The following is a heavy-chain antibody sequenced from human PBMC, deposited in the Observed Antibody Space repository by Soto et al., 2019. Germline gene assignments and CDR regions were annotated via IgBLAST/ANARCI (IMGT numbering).Heavy chain of an antibody. CDR3: AKNGECGRDGGIVGWFDP. J-gene: IGHJ5*02. CDR2: ISHSGRT. D-gene: IGHD2-21*02. Sequence: QVQLQESGPGLVKPSGTLSLTCVVSSGSVSENDWWTWVRQPPGEGLEGIGEISHSGRTNYHPSLKSRLTLTVDMTKQEFFLNMSSVTAADTAIYYWAKNGECGRDGGIVGWFDPWGQGILVTVSS. CDR1: SGSVSENDW. V-gene: IGHV4-4*02.